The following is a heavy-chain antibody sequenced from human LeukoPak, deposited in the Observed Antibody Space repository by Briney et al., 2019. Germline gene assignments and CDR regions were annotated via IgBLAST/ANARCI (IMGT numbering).Heavy chain of an antibody. Sequence: SETLSLTCIVSGGSISSSIYYWAWVRQPPGKGLEWIGTVFYNGATQYSPSLRSRVTISVDTSKNQFSLKLSSVTAADTAVYYCARGAYPQPLYYYYYYMDVWGKGTTVTVSS. CDR3: ARGAYPQPLYYYYYYMDV. CDR2: VFYNGAT. V-gene: IGHV4-39*07. J-gene: IGHJ6*03. CDR1: GGSISSSIYY. D-gene: IGHD2-2*01.